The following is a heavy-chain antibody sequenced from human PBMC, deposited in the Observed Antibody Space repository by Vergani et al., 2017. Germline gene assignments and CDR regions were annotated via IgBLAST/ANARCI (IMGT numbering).Heavy chain of an antibody. V-gene: IGHV4-61*02. J-gene: IGHJ4*02. CDR1: GGSINSHNYY. CDR3: AGGSCLGGSCYGPLFDY. CDR2: IHTSGST. D-gene: IGHD2-15*01. Sequence: QVQLQESGPGLVKPSQTLSLTCTVSGGSINSHNYYWSWIRQPAGKGLEWIGRIHTSGSTNYNPSLKSRVTMSEDTSKNQFSLNLTSVTAADTAVYFCAGGSCLGGSCYGPLFDYWGRGILVTVSS.